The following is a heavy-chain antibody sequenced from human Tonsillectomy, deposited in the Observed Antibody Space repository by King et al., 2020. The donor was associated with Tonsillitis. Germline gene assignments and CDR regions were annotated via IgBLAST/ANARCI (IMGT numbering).Heavy chain of an antibody. V-gene: IGHV3-23*03. J-gene: IGHJ6*02. D-gene: IGHD6-19*01. CDR3: ARGAVAGIGGMDV. Sequence: DVQLVESGGGLVQPGGSLRLSCAASGFTFSSYAMSWVRHAPGKGLEWVSVIYRGGSSTYYADSVKGRFTISRDNSKNALYLQMNSLRAEDTAVYYCARGAVAGIGGMDVWGQGTTVTVSS. CDR2: IYRGGSST. CDR1: GFTFSSYA.